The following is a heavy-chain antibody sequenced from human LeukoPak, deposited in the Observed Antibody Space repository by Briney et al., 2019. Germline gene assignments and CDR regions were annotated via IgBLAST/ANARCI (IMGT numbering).Heavy chain of an antibody. V-gene: IGHV3-23*01. CDR3: AKSGGITIFGVIIMVY. CDR2: ISGSGDDT. CDR1: GFTFSSYA. D-gene: IGHD3-3*01. Sequence: GGSLRLSCAAPGFTFSSYAMNWVRQAPGKGLEWVSSISGSGDDTRYADSVKGRFTISRDNSKNTLYLQMNSLKAEDTAVYYCAKSGGITIFGVIIMVYWGQGTLVTVSS. J-gene: IGHJ4*02.